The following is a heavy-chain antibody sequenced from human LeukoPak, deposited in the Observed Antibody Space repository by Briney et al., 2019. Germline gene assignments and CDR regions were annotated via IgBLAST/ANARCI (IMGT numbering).Heavy chain of an antibody. V-gene: IGHV1-69*04. J-gene: IGHJ4*02. CDR3: ARGGIAARREIDY. D-gene: IGHD6-6*01. CDR1: GGTFSSYA. CDR2: IIPILGTA. Sequence: ASVKVSCKASGGTFSSYAISWVRQAPGQGLEWMGRIIPILGTANYAQKFQGRVTITADKSTSTAYMELSSLRSEDTAVYYCARGGIAARREIDYWGQGTLVTVSS.